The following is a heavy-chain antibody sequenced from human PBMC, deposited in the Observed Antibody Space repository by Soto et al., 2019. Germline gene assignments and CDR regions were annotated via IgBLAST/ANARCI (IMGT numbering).Heavy chain of an antibody. Sequence: QVQLQESGPGLVKPSETLSLTCTVSGGSVSSGSYYWSWIRQPPGKGLEWIGYIYYSGSTNYNPSLKSRVTISVDTSNNQFPLTVSSVTAADTAVYYCARMVPAANYYYCDCGMDDWGQGTTVTVSS. J-gene: IGHJ6*02. V-gene: IGHV4-61*01. D-gene: IGHD2-2*01. CDR1: GGSVSSGSYY. CDR3: ARMVPAANYYYCDCGMDD. CDR2: IYYSGST.